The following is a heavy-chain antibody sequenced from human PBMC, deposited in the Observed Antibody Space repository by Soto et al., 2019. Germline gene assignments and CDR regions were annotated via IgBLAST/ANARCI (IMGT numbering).Heavy chain of an antibody. CDR3: ATYASGSGWYAFDY. D-gene: IGHD6-19*01. J-gene: IGHJ4*02. CDR1: GGSISSYY. V-gene: IGHV4-59*08. CDR2: IYYSGST. Sequence: SETLSLTCTVSGGSISSYYWSWIRQPPGKGLEWIGYIYYSGSTNYNPSLKSRVTISVDTSKNQFSLKLSSVTAADTAVYYCATYASGSGWYAFDYWGQGTLVTVSS.